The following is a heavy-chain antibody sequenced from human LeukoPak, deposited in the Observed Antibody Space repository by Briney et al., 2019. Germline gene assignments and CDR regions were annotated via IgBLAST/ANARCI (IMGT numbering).Heavy chain of an antibody. V-gene: IGHV1-46*01. D-gene: IGHD1-14*01. J-gene: IGHJ5*02. Sequence: GASVKVSCKSSGYTFINYYMHGVRQARGQGLEGMGIINPSAGSTTYAQNFQGRVTITRDTYTNTVDMALNSLTSDDSDVFVCARERDRTGSDPWGQGTLVTVSS. CDR2: INPSAGST. CDR1: GYTFINYY. CDR3: ARERDRTGSDP.